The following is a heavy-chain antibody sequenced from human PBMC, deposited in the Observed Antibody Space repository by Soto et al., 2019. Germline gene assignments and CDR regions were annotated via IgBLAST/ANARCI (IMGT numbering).Heavy chain of an antibody. CDR2: IYWDDDK. Sequence: QITLKESGPTLVKPTQTLTLTCTFSGFSLSTSGVGVGWIRQPPGKALEWLALIYWDDDKRYSPSLKSRLTSTKDTSKNQVVLTMTNMDPVDTATYYCAHNGRGGVDPDYWGQGTLVTVSS. D-gene: IGHD3-16*01. J-gene: IGHJ4*02. CDR1: GFSLSTSGVG. V-gene: IGHV2-5*02. CDR3: AHNGRGGVDPDY.